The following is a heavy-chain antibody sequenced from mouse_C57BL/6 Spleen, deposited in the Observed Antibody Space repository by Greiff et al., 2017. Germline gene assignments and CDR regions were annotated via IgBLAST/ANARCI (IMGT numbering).Heavy chain of an antibody. CDR1: GYTFTDYY. Sequence: EVQLQQSGPELVKPGASVKISCKASGYTFTDYYMNWVKQSHGKSLEWIGDINPNNGGTSYNQKFKGKATLTVDKSSSTAYMELRSLTSEDSEVYYCARLSYYSNYEGFAYWGQGTLVTVSA. J-gene: IGHJ3*01. D-gene: IGHD2-5*01. V-gene: IGHV1-26*01. CDR3: ARLSYYSNYEGFAY. CDR2: INPNNGGT.